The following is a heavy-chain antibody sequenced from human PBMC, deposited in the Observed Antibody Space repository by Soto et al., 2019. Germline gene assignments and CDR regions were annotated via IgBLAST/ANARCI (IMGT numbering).Heavy chain of an antibody. CDR1: GGTFSSYA. V-gene: IGHV1-69*13. D-gene: IGHD3-22*01. CDR2: IIPIFGTA. J-gene: IGHJ5*02. Sequence: SVKVSCKASGGTFSSYAISWVRQAPGQGLEWMGGIIPIFGTANYAQKSQGRVTITADESTSTAYMELSSLRSEDTAVYYCARDRGAYYYDSSGPRPENWFDPWGQGTLVTVSS. CDR3: ARDRGAYYYDSSGPRPENWFDP.